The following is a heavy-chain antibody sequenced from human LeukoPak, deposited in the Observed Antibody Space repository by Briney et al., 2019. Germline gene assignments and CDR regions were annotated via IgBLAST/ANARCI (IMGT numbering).Heavy chain of an antibody. J-gene: IGHJ3*02. CDR2: ISYDGSNK. CDR3: ARDLGVLRRYDAFDI. V-gene: IGHV3-30-3*01. D-gene: IGHD1-26*01. CDR1: GFTFSSYA. Sequence: PGGSLRLSCAASGFTFSSYAMHWVRQAPGKGLEWVAVISYDGSNKYYADSVKGRFTISRDNSKNTLYLQMNSLRAEDTAVYYCARDLGVLRRYDAFDIWGQGTMVTVSS.